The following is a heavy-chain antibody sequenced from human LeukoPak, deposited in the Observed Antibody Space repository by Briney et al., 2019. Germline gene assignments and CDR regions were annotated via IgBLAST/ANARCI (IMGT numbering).Heavy chain of an antibody. CDR2: ISYSGSP. Sequence: SETLSLTCTVSGASISSGGYYWSWIRQHPGKGLEWIGYISYSGSPYYNPSLKSRVTISVDTSRNQFSLKLSSVTAADTAVYYCARGPHCSSTSCYSEYFHHRGQGTLVTVSS. J-gene: IGHJ1*01. CDR3: ARGPHCSSTSCYSEYFHH. V-gene: IGHV4-31*03. CDR1: GASISSGGYY. D-gene: IGHD2-2*01.